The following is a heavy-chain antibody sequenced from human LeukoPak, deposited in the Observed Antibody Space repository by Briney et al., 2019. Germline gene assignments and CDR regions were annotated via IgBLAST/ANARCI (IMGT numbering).Heavy chain of an antibody. J-gene: IGHJ4*02. V-gene: IGHV3-9*01. D-gene: IGHD3-10*01. CDR2: ISWNSGSI. Sequence: PGRSLRLSCAASGFTFDDYAMHWVRQAPGKGLEWVSGISWNSGSIGYADSVKGRFTISRDNAKNSLYLQMNSLRAEDTALYYCAKDIGRYYNDHGSIDYWGQGTLVTVSS. CDR1: GFTFDDYA. CDR3: AKDIGRYYNDHGSIDY.